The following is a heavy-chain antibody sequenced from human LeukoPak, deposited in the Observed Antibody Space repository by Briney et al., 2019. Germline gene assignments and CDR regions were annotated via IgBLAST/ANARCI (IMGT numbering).Heavy chain of an antibody. CDR2: IYYSGST. V-gene: IGHV4-59*01. J-gene: IGHJ6*03. CDR3: ARDYYDSGIRNYYMDV. D-gene: IGHD3-22*01. CDR1: GGSISSYY. Sequence: SETLSLTCTVSGGSISSYYWSWIRQPPGKGLEWIGYIYYSGSTNYNPSLKSRVTISVDTSKNQFSLKLSSVTAADTAVYYCARDYYDSGIRNYYMDVWGKGTTVTISS.